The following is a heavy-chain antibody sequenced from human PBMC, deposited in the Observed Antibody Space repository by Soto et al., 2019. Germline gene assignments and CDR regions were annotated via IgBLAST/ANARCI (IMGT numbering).Heavy chain of an antibody. CDR2: IIPIFGTA. V-gene: IGHV1-69*13. Sequence: ASVKVSCKSSGGTFSRYSVNWVRQAPGQGLEWMGGIIPIFGTAIYAQKFQGRVAITADESTTTVYMELSSLRSDDTAVYYCARWADLVGHAVFIGPFDFWGQGTQVTVSS. CDR3: ARWADLVGHAVFIGPFDF. J-gene: IGHJ4*02. D-gene: IGHD5-12*01. CDR1: GGTFSRYS.